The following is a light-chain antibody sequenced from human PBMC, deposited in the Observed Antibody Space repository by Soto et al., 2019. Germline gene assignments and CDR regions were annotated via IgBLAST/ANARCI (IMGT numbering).Light chain of an antibody. CDR1: QSISSW. CDR2: KAS. V-gene: IGKV1-5*03. CDR3: QQYNDNWT. Sequence: DIQMTQSPSTLSASVGDRVTITCRASQSISSWLAWYQQKPGTAPNLLIYKASTLQSGVPSRFRGSGSGTEFTLTLSCLQPDESATYYCQQYNDNWTFGQGTKVE. J-gene: IGKJ1*01.